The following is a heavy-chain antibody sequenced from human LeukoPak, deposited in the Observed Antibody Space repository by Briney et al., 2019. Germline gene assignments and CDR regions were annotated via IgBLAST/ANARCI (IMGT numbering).Heavy chain of an antibody. Sequence: ASVKVSCKASGYTFTSYGISWVRQAPGQGLEWMGWISAYNGNTHYAQKLQGRVTITRNTSISTAYMELSSLRSEDTAVYYCARGGSPNLNDYWGQGTLVTVSS. CDR2: ISAYNGNT. J-gene: IGHJ4*02. CDR1: GYTFTSYG. D-gene: IGHD1-14*01. CDR3: ARGGSPNLNDY. V-gene: IGHV1-18*01.